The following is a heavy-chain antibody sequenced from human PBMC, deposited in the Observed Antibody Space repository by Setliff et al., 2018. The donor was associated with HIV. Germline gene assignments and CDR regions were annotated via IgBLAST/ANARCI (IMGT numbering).Heavy chain of an antibody. CDR3: AREIPYSYGGRGHPL. Sequence: PSETLSLTCTVSGDSISSYFWSWIRQSPGMGLEWIGEVNRGRRTNYNSSLKSRVTISIDTSRNQFSLTVSSVTAADTAVYYCAREIPYSYGGRGHPLWGQGTLVTVSS. J-gene: IGHJ4*02. V-gene: IGHV4-34*01. CDR2: VNRGRRT. D-gene: IGHD3-22*01. CDR1: GDSISSYF.